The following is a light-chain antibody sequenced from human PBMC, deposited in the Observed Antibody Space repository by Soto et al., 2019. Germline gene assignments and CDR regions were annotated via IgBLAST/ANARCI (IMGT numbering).Light chain of an antibody. V-gene: IGLV2-14*03. Sequence: CVLPKPASVSGSPGQAITISCKGTSSDVGGYNYVSWYQHHPGKAPKLMIFDVSNRPSGVSNRFSGSKSGNTASLTISGLQAEDEADYYCSSYTASSTYVFGTGTKVTVL. CDR3: SSYTASSTYV. CDR1: SSDVGGYNY. J-gene: IGLJ1*01. CDR2: DVS.